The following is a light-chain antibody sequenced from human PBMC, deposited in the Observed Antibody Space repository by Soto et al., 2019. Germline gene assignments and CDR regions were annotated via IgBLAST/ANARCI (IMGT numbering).Light chain of an antibody. Sequence: ENVLTQSPATLSLAPGERATLSCRASQSVSSSLAWFQQKPCQPPRLLLYDVANRATGIPARFSASGSGTYFNLTISSLEPEDFAVYYCQHRASWRPVITFGQGTRLEIK. CDR3: QHRASWRPVIT. CDR2: DVA. V-gene: IGKV3-11*01. CDR1: QSVSSS. J-gene: IGKJ5*01.